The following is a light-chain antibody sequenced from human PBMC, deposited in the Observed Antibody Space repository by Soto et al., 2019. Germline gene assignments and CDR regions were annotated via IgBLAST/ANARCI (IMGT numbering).Light chain of an antibody. Sequence: EIVLTQSPATLSLSPGERATLSCRASQSVSSYLAWYQQKPGQAPRLLIYDASNRATGIPARFSGSGSGTAFTITISSLEPEDFAVYYWQQRSNWPTLTFGGGTKVEIK. V-gene: IGKV3-11*01. CDR1: QSVSSY. J-gene: IGKJ4*01. CDR2: DAS. CDR3: QQRSNWPTLT.